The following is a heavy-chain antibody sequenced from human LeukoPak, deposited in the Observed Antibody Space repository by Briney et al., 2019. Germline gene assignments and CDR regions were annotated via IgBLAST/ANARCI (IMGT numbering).Heavy chain of an antibody. V-gene: IGHV3-30*18. J-gene: IGHJ4*02. CDR2: ISYDGSNK. CDR3: AKDHLRYSTVWFYFDY. D-gene: IGHD6-19*01. CDR1: GFIFSSYG. Sequence: PGGSLRLSCAASGFIFSSYGMHWVRQARGKGLEGVALISYDGSNKYYADSVKGRFTISRDNSKNTLYLQMNSLRAEDTAVYYCAKDHLRYSTVWFYFDYWGQGTLVTVSS.